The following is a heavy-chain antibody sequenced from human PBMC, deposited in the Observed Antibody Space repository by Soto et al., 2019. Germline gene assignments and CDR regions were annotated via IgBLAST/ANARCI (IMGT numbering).Heavy chain of an antibody. CDR1: GLNVNTNY. D-gene: IGHD6-6*01. CDR3: ASGPTLAARLGWNYFDP. J-gene: IGHJ5*02. V-gene: IGHV3-53*01. Sequence: EVQLVESGGTVIQPGESLRLSCAASGLNVNTNYMTWVRQAPGKGLEWLSIIHGGGNKFYSDSVKGRFTISRATSKNTVYLQMSSLTVDDTAVYYCASGPTLAARLGWNYFDPWGQGTLVTVSS. CDR2: IHGGGNK.